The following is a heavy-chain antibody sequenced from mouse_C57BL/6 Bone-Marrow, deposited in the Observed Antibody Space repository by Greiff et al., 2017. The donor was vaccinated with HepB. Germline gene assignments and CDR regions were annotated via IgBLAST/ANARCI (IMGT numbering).Heavy chain of an antibody. CDR1: GFTFSSYA. V-gene: IGHV5-4*03. CDR3: ARVYGSSLYYFDY. CDR2: ISDGGSYT. J-gene: IGHJ4*01. Sequence: EVKLVESGGGLVKPGGSLKLSCAASGFTFSSYAMSWVRQTPEKRLEWVATISDGGSYTYYPDNVKGRFTISRDNAKNNLYLQMSHLKSEDTAMYYCARVYGSSLYYFDYWGQGTSVTVSS. D-gene: IGHD1-1*01.